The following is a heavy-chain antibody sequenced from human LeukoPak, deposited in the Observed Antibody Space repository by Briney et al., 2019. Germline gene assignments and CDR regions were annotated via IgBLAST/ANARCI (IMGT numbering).Heavy chain of an antibody. CDR3: AKQNYYGSGIRYFDY. J-gene: IGHJ4*02. CDR2: IRYDGSNK. CDR1: GFTFSSYG. Sequence: GGSLRLSCAASGFTFSSYGMHWVRQAPGKGLEWVAFIRYDGSNKYYADSVKGRFTISRDNSKNTLYLQMNSLRAEDTAVSYCAKQNYYGSGIRYFDYWGQGTLVTVSS. D-gene: IGHD3-10*01. V-gene: IGHV3-30*02.